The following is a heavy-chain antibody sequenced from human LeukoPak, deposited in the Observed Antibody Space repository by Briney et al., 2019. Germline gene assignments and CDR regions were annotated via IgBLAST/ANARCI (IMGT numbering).Heavy chain of an antibody. CDR1: GFTFSDHY. D-gene: IGHD3-22*01. Sequence: GGSLRLSCAASGFTFSDHYMDWVRQAPGKGLEWVSSISSSSTYIYYADSVKGRFTISRDNAKNSLYLQMNSLRAEDTAVYYCARHYYDSSGYTLAADWGQGTLVTVSS. CDR3: ARHYYDSSGYTLAAD. J-gene: IGHJ4*02. V-gene: IGHV3-21*01. CDR2: ISSSSTYI.